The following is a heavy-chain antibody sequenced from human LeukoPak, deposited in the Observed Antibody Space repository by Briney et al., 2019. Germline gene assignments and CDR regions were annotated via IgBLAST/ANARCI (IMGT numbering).Heavy chain of an antibody. J-gene: IGHJ5*02. CDR1: GYSISSGYY. Sequence: PSETLSLTCTVSGYSISSGYYWGWIRQPPGKGLEWIGSIYHSGSTYYNPSLKSRVTISVDTSRNQSSLKLSPVTAADTAVYYCARVNSSGYQNWFDPWGQGTLVTVSS. CDR3: ARVNSSGYQNWFDP. CDR2: IYHSGST. D-gene: IGHD3-22*01. V-gene: IGHV4-38-2*02.